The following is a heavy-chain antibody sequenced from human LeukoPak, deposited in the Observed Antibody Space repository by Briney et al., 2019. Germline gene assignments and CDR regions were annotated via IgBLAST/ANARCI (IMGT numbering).Heavy chain of an antibody. CDR3: ARDQSIGITTADRSFEY. Sequence: GRSLRLSCAASGFTFSSHAMHWVRQAPGKGLEWVAVISYDGSYKYYADSVRGRFSISRDNAKNTLYLQMDSLGAEDTAVYYCARDQSIGITTADRSFEYWGQGILVSVSS. D-gene: IGHD3-10*01. V-gene: IGHV3-30-3*01. J-gene: IGHJ4*02. CDR2: ISYDGSYK. CDR1: GFTFSSHA.